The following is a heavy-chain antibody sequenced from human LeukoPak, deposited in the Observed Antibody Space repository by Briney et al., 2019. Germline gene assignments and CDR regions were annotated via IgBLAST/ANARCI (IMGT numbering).Heavy chain of an antibody. J-gene: IGHJ5*02. CDR3: ARSYDSEAFDP. D-gene: IGHD3-22*01. CDR1: GFTFSDYD. CDR2: ISYLSSHV. Sequence: GGSLRLSCSASGFTFSDYDMNWVRQAPGRGLEWVSSISYLSSHVYYGDSVKGRFSISRDNAKNSLYLQMNSLRAEDTAVYYCARSYDSEAFDPWGQGTLVTVSS. V-gene: IGHV3-21*01.